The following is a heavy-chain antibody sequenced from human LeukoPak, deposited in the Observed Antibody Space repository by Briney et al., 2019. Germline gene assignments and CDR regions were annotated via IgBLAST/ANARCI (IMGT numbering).Heavy chain of an antibody. CDR3: ARGPHSGYDYGYYHYYMDV. D-gene: IGHD5-12*01. CDR1: GYTFTSYD. V-gene: IGHV1-8*01. CDR2: MNPNSGNT. J-gene: IGHJ6*03. Sequence: ASVKVSCKASGYTFTSYDINWVRQATGQGLEWMGWMNPNSGNTGYAQKFQGRVTMTRNTSISTAYMELSSLRSEDTAVYYCARGPHSGYDYGYYHYYMDVWGKGTTVTVSS.